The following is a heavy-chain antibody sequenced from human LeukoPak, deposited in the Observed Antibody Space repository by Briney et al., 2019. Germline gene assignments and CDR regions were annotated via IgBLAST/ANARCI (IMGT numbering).Heavy chain of an antibody. CDR2: IYYSGST. D-gene: IGHD5-12*01. J-gene: IGHJ4*02. CDR3: ARDQGRYSSYDHYFDY. V-gene: IGHV4-59*06. CDR1: GGSISSYY. Sequence: PSETLSLTCTVSGGSISSYYWSWIRQHPGKGLEWIGYIYYSGSTYYNPSLKSRVTISVDTPQNLFCLKLSSVTAADTAVLYGARDQGRYSSYDHYFDYWGQGTLVTVSS.